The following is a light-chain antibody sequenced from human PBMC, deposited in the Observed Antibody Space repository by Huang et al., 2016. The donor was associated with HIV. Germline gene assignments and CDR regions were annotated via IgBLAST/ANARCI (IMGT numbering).Light chain of an antibody. V-gene: IGKV2-29*02. CDR1: QSLLLGDGKTY. CDR2: EVS. CDR3: MQSIDLRT. J-gene: IGKJ2*02. Sequence: IVMTQTPLSLSVTPGQPATISCKSNQSLLLGDGKTYLYWYLQRAGQSPQPLIYEVSSRFSGVPDRFSGSGSGTDSTLKISRVEAGDVGIYYCMQSIDLRTFGQGTKLEIK.